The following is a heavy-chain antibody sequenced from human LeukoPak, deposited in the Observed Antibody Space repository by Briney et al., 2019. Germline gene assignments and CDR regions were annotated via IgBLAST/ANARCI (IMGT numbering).Heavy chain of an antibody. D-gene: IGHD4-17*01. J-gene: IGHJ4*02. CDR3: ASPVLDYGDHEFDY. V-gene: IGHV1-69*04. Sequence: ASVKVSCKASGGTFSSYAISRVRQAPGQGLEWMGRIIPILGIANYAQKFQGRVTITADKSTSTAYMELSSLRSEDTAVYYCASPVLDYGDHEFDYWGQGTLVTVSS. CDR2: IIPILGIA. CDR1: GGTFSSYA.